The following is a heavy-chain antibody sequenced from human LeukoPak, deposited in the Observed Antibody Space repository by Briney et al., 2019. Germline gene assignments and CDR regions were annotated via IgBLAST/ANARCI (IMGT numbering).Heavy chain of an antibody. D-gene: IGHD3-16*01. CDR1: GGTFSSYA. V-gene: IGHV1-69*06. Sequence: ASVKVSCKASGGTFSSYAISWVRQAPGQGLEWMGGIIPIFGTANYAQKLQGRVTITADKSTSTAYMELSSLRSEDTAVYYCARVLWSLPGAFDIWGQGTMVTVSS. CDR2: IIPIFGTA. CDR3: ARVLWSLPGAFDI. J-gene: IGHJ3*02.